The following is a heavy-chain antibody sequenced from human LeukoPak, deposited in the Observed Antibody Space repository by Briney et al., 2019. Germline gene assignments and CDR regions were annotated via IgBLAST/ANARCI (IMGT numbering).Heavy chain of an antibody. V-gene: IGHV3-23*01. CDR2: ISGSGGST. D-gene: IGHD4-11*01. CDR1: GFTFSSYA. J-gene: IGHJ4*02. Sequence: PGGSLRLSCAASGFTFSSYAMSWVRQAPGKGLEWVSAISGSGGSTYYADSVKGRFTISRDNSKNTLYLQMNSLRAEDTAVYYCAKDLVPIHDYSNYLGSDYWGQGTLVTVSS. CDR3: AKDLVPIHDYSNYLGSDY.